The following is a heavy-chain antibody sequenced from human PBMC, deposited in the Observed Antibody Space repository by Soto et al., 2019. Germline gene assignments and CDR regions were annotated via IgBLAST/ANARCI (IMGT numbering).Heavy chain of an antibody. CDR1: GFTVSSTY. CDR2: ISPASNYI. J-gene: IGHJ3*02. CDR3: ARGHSARYQRLDAFDI. V-gene: IGHV3-21*01. D-gene: IGHD1-26*01. Sequence: PGGSLRLSCAASGFTVSSTYMSWVRQAPGKGLEWVSSISPASNYIYYADSLKGRFTTSRDNAKNSLYLQINSLRPEDTAVYYCARGHSARYQRLDAFDIWGQGTMVTVSS.